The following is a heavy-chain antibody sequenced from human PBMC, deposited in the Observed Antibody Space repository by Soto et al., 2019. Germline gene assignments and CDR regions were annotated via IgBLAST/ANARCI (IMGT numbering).Heavy chain of an antibody. CDR1: GDSISAYC. CDR3: ARVTVGTYTPYFSDY. D-gene: IGHD1-26*01. CDR2: LYNSGST. V-gene: IGHV4-59*01. Sequence: SETLSLTCTVSGDSISAYCWSWIRQPPGQGMEWLGYLYNSGSTNYNPSLKGRVTISVDTSKNQLSLKLTSVTTADTAVYYCARVTVGTYTPYFSDYWSQGTLVTVSS. J-gene: IGHJ4*02.